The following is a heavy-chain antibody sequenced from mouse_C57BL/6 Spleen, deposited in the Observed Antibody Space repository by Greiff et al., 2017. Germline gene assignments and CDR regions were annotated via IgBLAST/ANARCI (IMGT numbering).Heavy chain of an antibody. Sequence: EVMLVESGEGLVKPGGSLKLSCAASGFTFSSYAMSWVRQTPEKRLEWVAYISSGGDYIYYADTVKGRFTISRDNARNTLYLQMSSLKSEDTAMYYCTRETGTGGAMDYWGQGTSVTVSS. CDR2: ISSGGDYI. V-gene: IGHV5-9-1*02. D-gene: IGHD4-1*01. J-gene: IGHJ4*01. CDR1: GFTFSSYA. CDR3: TRETGTGGAMDY.